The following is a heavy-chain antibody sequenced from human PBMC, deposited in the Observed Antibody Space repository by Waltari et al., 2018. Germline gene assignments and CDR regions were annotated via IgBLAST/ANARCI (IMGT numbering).Heavy chain of an antibody. Sequence: QVQLQASGPGLVKPSATLSLPCTAPGGSLRSYYCSWIRQPAATGLEWIGRIYTSRSTNYNPSLKSRVTMSVDTSKNQFSLKLSSVTAADTAVYYCARDGLTPSRSNHNYYGMDVWGQGTTVTVSS. D-gene: IGHD2-2*01. CDR2: IYTSRST. CDR3: ARDGLTPSRSNHNYYGMDV. V-gene: IGHV4-4*07. J-gene: IGHJ6*02. CDR1: GGSLRSYY.